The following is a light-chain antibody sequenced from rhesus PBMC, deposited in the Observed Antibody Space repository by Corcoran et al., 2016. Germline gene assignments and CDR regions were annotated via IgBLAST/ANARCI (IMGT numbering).Light chain of an antibody. Sequence: DIQMSQSPSSLSASVGDRVTITCRASQGISSYLNWYQQKPGKAPKLLIYSANSLESGVPSRFSGSGAGTECTLTISSLQPEDFATYYCQQGNSNPWTFGQGTKVEIK. CDR1: QGISSY. CDR2: SAN. V-gene: IGKV1-32*02. J-gene: IGKJ1*01. CDR3: QQGNSNPWT.